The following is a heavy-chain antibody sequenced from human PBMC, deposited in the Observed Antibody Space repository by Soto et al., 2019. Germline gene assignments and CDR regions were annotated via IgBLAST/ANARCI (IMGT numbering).Heavy chain of an antibody. J-gene: IGHJ6*02. CDR2: IKSDGSYT. CDR3: AGGFNWGDGAMDV. V-gene: IGHV3-74*01. D-gene: IGHD7-27*01. Sequence: EVQLVESGGGLVQPGGSLRLSCAASGFTVSGYWMHWVRQAPGKGLVWVSRIKSDGSYTRYADSVKGRFTISRDNAKNTLYLQMNSLRVEDTAVYYCAGGFNWGDGAMDVWGQGTTVTVSS. CDR1: GFTVSGYW.